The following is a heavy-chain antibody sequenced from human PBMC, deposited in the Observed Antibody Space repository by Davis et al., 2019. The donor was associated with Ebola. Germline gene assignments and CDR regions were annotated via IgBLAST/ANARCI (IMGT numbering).Heavy chain of an antibody. D-gene: IGHD4-11*01. CDR3: ARGTVTTFSLGNWFDP. J-gene: IGHJ5*02. Sequence: ASVKVSCKASGYTFTGYYMHWVRQAPGQGLEWMGWINPNSGGTNYAQKFQGWVTMTRDTSISTAYMELSRLRSDDTAVYYCARGTVTTFSLGNWFDPWGQGTLVTVSS. CDR2: INPNSGGT. V-gene: IGHV1-2*04. CDR1: GYTFTGYY.